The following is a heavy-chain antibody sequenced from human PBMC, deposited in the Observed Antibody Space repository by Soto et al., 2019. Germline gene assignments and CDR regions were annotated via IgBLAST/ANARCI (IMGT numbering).Heavy chain of an antibody. CDR2: INPNSGGT. J-gene: IGHJ6*02. CDR3: ARDGSSSSYYYGMDV. V-gene: IGHV1-2*04. D-gene: IGHD6-6*01. Sequence: GASVKVSCKASGYTFTGYYMHWVRQAPGQGLEWMGWINPNSGGTNYAQKFQGWVTMTRDTSISTAYMELSRLRSDDTAVYYCARDGSSSSYYYGMDVWGQGTTVTVSS. CDR1: GYTFTGYY.